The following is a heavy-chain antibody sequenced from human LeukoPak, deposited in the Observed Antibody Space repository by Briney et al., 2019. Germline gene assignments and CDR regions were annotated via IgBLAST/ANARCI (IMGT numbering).Heavy chain of an antibody. J-gene: IGHJ3*02. CDR1: GFTFTDYW. CDR3: APSFDI. Sequence: GGSLRLSCAASGFTFTDYWMTWVRQAPGKGLEWVANINEDGNDKYYVDSVKGRFTISGDNAKNSLYLQMNSLRAEDTAVYYCAPSFDIWGQGTMVTVSS. V-gene: IGHV3-7*01. CDR2: INEDGNDK.